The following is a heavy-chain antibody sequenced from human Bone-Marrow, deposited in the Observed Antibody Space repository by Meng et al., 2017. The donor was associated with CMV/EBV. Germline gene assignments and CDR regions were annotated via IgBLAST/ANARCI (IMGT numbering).Heavy chain of an antibody. V-gene: IGHV1-2*02. J-gene: IGHJ5*02. CDR1: GYTFTSYG. Sequence: ASVKVSCKASGYTFTSYGISWVRQAPGQGLEWMGWINPNSGGTKYAQKFQGRVTLTRDTSTSTVYMELSSLRSEDTAVYYCALVVMKVWNWFDPWGQGTLVTVSS. D-gene: IGHD3-22*01. CDR3: ALVVMKVWNWFDP. CDR2: INPNSGGT.